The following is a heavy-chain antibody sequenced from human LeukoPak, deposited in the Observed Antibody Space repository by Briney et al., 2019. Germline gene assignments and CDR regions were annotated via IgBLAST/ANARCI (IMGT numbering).Heavy chain of an antibody. J-gene: IGHJ6*02. Sequence: PGGSLRLSCAASGFTFSSYAMHWVRQAPGKGLEYVSAISSNGGSTYYANSVKGRFTISRDNSKNTLYLQMGSLRAEDMAVYYCARGRYCSSTSCYTRWGYYYYGMDVWGQETTVTVSS. CDR2: ISSNGGST. D-gene: IGHD2-2*02. CDR3: ARGRYCSSTSCYTRWGYYYYGMDV. V-gene: IGHV3-64*01. CDR1: GFTFSSYA.